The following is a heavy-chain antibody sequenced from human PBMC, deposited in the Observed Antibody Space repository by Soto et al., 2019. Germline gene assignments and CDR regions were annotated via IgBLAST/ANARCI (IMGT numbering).Heavy chain of an antibody. CDR2: IYPGDSDT. J-gene: IGHJ4*02. CDR3: ARLESVTGYFDY. D-gene: IGHD1-20*01. Sequence: GGALKISCKGFGYSFTSYWIGWVRQLPGKGLEWMGIIYPGDSDTRYSPSFQGQVTISADKSISTAYLQWSSLKASDTAMYYCARLESVTGYFDYWGQGTLVTVSS. CDR1: GYSFTSYW. V-gene: IGHV5-51*01.